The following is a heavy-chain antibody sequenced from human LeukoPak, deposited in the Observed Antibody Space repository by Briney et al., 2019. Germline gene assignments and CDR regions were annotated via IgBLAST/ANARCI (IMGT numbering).Heavy chain of an antibody. CDR2: ISHSGST. CDR1: GYSISSGYY. J-gene: IGHJ4*02. CDR3: AREASPLDY. V-gene: IGHV4-38-2*02. Sequence: PSETLSLTCTVSGYSISSGYYWGWIRQPPGKGLEWIGNISHSGSTYYNPSLKSRVTISVDTSKNQFSLRLRFVTAADTAVYYCAREASPLDYWGQGTLVTVSS.